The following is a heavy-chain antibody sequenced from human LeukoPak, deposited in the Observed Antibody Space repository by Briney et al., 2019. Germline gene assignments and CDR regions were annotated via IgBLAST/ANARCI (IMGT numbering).Heavy chain of an antibody. J-gene: IGHJ5*02. V-gene: IGHV4-59*01. CDR2: IYYSGST. CDR3: ARGQWLVLGWFDP. CDR1: GGSISSYY. Sequence: SETLSLTCTVSGGSISSYYWSWIRQPPGKGLDWIGYIYYSGSTNYNPSLKSRVTISVDTSKNQFSLKLSSVTAADTAVYYCARGQWLVLGWFDPWGQGTLVTVSS. D-gene: IGHD6-19*01.